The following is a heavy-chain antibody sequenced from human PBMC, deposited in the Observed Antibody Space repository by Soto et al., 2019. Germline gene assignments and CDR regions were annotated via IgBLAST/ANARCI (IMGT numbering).Heavy chain of an antibody. CDR3: ARNPRSDIFGVRTIVENWLDT. Sequence: PGGSLRLSCAASGFNFGNFGMSWVRQAPGKGLQWVSSITNTGGDTYHTDSVKGRFIVSRDNSKNVMFLLMRGLGVDDTALYFCARNPRSDIFGVRTIVENWLDTWGRGSLVTVSS. CDR1: GFNFGNFG. CDR2: ITNTGGDT. J-gene: IGHJ5*02. D-gene: IGHD3-3*02. V-gene: IGHV3-23*01.